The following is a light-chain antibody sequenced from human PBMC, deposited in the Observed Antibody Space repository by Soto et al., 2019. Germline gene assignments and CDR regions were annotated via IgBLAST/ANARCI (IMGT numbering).Light chain of an antibody. V-gene: IGKV3-11*01. CDR2: DAS. CDR1: QSVSVY. Sequence: ETVLTQSPATLSLSPGERATLSCRASQSVSVYLAWYQHKPGQAPRLLLYDASNRAAGIPARFSGSGSGTDFTLTISSLEPEDFAVYYCQQRRNWPLTFGGGTKVEIK. J-gene: IGKJ4*01. CDR3: QQRRNWPLT.